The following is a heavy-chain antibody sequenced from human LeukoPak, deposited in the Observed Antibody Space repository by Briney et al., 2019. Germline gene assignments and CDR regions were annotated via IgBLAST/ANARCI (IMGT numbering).Heavy chain of an antibody. V-gene: IGHV1-69*05. J-gene: IGHJ3*02. CDR2: IIPIFGTA. D-gene: IGHD2-15*01. CDR3: ARDLVVAAMGGDAFDI. Sequence: ASVKVSCKASGGTFSSYAISWVRQDPGQGLEWMGRIIPIFGTANYAQKFQGRVTITTDESTSTAYIELSSLRSEDTAVYYCARDLVVAAMGGDAFDIWGQGTMVTVSS. CDR1: GGTFSSYA.